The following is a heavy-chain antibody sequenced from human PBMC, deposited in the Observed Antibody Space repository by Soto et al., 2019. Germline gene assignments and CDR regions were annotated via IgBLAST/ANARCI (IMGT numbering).Heavy chain of an antibody. Sequence: GASVKVSCKASGYTFTSYGISWVRQAPGQGLEWMGWISAYNGDTNYAQKLQGRVTMTTDTSTSTAYMELRSLRSDDTAVYYCASPYYDSSGADDAFDIWGQGRVVTVS. J-gene: IGHJ3*02. CDR1: GYTFTSYG. V-gene: IGHV1-18*01. D-gene: IGHD3-22*01. CDR2: ISAYNGDT. CDR3: ASPYYDSSGADDAFDI.